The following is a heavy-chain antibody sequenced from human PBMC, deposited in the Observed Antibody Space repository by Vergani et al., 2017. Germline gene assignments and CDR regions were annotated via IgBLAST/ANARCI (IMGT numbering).Heavy chain of an antibody. J-gene: IGHJ4*02. Sequence: QVQLVQSGAEVKKPGASVKVSCKASGFTFSSYAMHWVRQAPGKGLEWVAVISNDGSNEYYADYVKGRFTISRDNSKNTLYLQMNSLRAEDTAVYYCARDPHDFWSGHLFDYWGQGTLVTVSS. CDR1: GFTFSSYA. CDR3: ARDPHDFWSGHLFDY. V-gene: IGHV3-30*01. D-gene: IGHD3-3*01. CDR2: ISNDGSNE.